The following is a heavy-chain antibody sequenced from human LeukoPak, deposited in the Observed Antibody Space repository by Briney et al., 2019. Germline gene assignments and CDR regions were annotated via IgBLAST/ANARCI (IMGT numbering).Heavy chain of an antibody. J-gene: IGHJ4*02. CDR3: ARGRIPGVGTVAIYFDY. D-gene: IGHD5-12*01. CDR2: IYDSGST. Sequence: PSETLSLTCTVSGGSIRSSYYYWGWIRQPPGKGLEWIGSIYDSGSTYYNPSLKSRVTISVDTSKNQFSLKLNSVTAADTAVYYCARGRIPGVGTVAIYFDYWGQGTLVTVSS. CDR1: GGSIRSSYYY. V-gene: IGHV4-39*01.